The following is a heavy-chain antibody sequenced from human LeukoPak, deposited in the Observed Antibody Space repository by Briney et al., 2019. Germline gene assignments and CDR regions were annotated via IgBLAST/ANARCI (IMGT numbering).Heavy chain of an antibody. CDR1: GASISTYY. Sequence: SETLSLTCTVSGASISTYYWSWIRQPPGKGLEWIGYIYYSGSTNYNPSLKSRVTISVDTSKNQFSLKLSSVTAADTAVYYCARVRELLSAFDIWGQGTMVTVSS. V-gene: IGHV4-59*01. J-gene: IGHJ3*02. D-gene: IGHD1-26*01. CDR2: IYYSGST. CDR3: ARVRELLSAFDI.